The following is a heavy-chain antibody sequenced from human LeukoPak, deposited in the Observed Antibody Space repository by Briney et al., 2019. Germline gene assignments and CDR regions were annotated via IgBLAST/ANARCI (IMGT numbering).Heavy chain of an antibody. Sequence: SMKVSCKASGGTFSSYAISWVRQAPGQGLEWMGGIIPIFGTANYAQKFQGRVTITADESTSTAYMELSSLRSEDTAVYYCARSWFGELLSPLYYYYYYMDVWGKGTTVTISS. CDR3: ARSWFGELLSPLYYYYYYMDV. CDR1: GGTFSSYA. J-gene: IGHJ6*03. CDR2: IIPIFGTA. D-gene: IGHD3-10*01. V-gene: IGHV1-69*13.